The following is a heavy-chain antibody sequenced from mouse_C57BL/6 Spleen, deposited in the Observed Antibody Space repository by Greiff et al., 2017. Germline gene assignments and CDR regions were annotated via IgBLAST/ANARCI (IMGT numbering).Heavy chain of an antibody. CDR1: GYTFTSYW. Sequence: VQLQQPGTELVKPGASVKLSCKASGYTFTSYWMHWVKQRPGQGLEWIGNINPSKGGTNYNEKFKSKATLTVDKSSSTAYMLLSSLTSEDSAVYYCARFYYSGSSFRYFDVWGTGTTVTVSS. J-gene: IGHJ1*03. D-gene: IGHD1-1*01. V-gene: IGHV1-53*01. CDR3: ARFYYSGSSFRYFDV. CDR2: INPSKGGT.